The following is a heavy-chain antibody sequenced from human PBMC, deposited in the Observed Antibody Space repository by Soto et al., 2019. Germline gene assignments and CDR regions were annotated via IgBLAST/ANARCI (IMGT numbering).Heavy chain of an antibody. CDR3: ARVNIVVVPAAMVYWFDP. D-gene: IGHD2-2*01. CDR1: GGSISSYY. V-gene: IGHV4-59*01. CDR2: IYYSGST. J-gene: IGHJ5*02. Sequence: SETLSLTCTVSGGSISSYYWSWIRQPPGKGLEWIGYIYYSGSTNYNPSLKSRVTISVDTSKNQFSLKLSSVTAADTAVYYCARVNIVVVPAAMVYWFDPWGQGTLVTVSS.